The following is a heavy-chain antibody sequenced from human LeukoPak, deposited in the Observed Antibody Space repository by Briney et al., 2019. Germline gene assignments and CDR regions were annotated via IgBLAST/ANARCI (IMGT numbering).Heavy chain of an antibody. J-gene: IGHJ4*02. Sequence: GGSLRLSCAASGFTFSSYAMHWVRQAPGKGLEYVSGISSDGGSPFHVNSVKGRFTISRDNSKDTLYLQMGSLRAEDMAVYYCAREYCSGGRCQYYFDYWGQGTLVTVST. CDR3: AREYCSGGRCQYYFDY. D-gene: IGHD2-15*01. CDR1: GFTFSSYA. CDR2: ISSDGGSP. V-gene: IGHV3-64*01.